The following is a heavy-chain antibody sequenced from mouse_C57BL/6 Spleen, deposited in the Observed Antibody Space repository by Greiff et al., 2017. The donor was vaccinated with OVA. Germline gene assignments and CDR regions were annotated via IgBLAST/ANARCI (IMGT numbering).Heavy chain of an antibody. J-gene: IGHJ2*01. CDR1: GYTFTSYW. CDR2: IYPGSGST. D-gene: IGHD2-5*01. CDR3: ARGAYYSNPFFDY. Sequence: QVQLKQPGAELVKPGASVKMSCKASGYTFTSYWITWVKQRPGQGLEWIGDIYPGSGSTNYNEKFKSKATLTVDTSSSTAYMQLSSLTSEDSAVYYCARGAYYSNPFFDYWGQGTTLTVAS. V-gene: IGHV1-55*01.